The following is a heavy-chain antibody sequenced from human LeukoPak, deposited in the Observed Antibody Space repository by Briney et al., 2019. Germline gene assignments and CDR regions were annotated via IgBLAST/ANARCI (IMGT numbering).Heavy chain of an antibody. CDR3: ARHSGTFSEFDP. J-gene: IGHJ5*02. D-gene: IGHD1-14*01. V-gene: IGHV5-51*01. CDR1: KYSFTSYW. Sequence: GESLQISCKGSKYSFTSYWIAWLRQMPGKGLEWMGIIYPGDSDTRYSPSFQGQVTISADKSISTAYLQWSSLKASDTAMYYCARHSGTFSEFDPWGQGTLVTVSS. CDR2: IYPGDSDT.